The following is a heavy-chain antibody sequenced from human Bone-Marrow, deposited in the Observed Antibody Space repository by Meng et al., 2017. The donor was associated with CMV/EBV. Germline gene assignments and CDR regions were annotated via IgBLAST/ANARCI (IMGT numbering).Heavy chain of an antibody. J-gene: IGHJ3*01. CDR2: FDPEDGEI. CDR3: ATAGIAVSGTAPDAFDV. V-gene: IGHV1-24*01. CDR1: GYTFTALS. Sequence: ASVKVSCQVSGYTFTALSRHWVRQARGKGLEWMGGFDPEDGEIMYAQKFQGRVTMTEDTSTDTDYMELIRLTSEDTAVYFFATAGIAVSGTAPDAFDVWGQGTMVTVSS. D-gene: IGHD6-19*01.